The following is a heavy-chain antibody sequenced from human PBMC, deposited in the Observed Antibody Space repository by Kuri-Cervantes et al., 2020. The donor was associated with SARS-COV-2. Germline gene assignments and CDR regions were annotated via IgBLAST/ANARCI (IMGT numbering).Heavy chain of an antibody. CDR3: ARADIVVVPAAIVFSSRGWFDP. J-gene: IGHJ5*02. CDR1: GFTFSNAW. V-gene: IGHV3-23*01. Sequence: GESLKISCAASGFTFSNAWMSWVRQAPGKGLAWVASISGSAFNTYYADSVKGRFTISRDNSKNTLYLQMNSLRAEDTAVYYCARADIVVVPAAIVFSSRGWFDPWGQGTLVTVSS. CDR2: ISGSAFNT. D-gene: IGHD2-2*01.